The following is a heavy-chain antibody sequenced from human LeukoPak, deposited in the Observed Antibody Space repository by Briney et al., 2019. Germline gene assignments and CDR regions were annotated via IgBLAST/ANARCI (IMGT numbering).Heavy chain of an antibody. V-gene: IGHV3-23*01. CDR3: AKDRNPRSRDFWSGYYTCDY. D-gene: IGHD3-3*01. CDR1: GFTFSSYW. J-gene: IGHJ4*02. CDR2: ISGSGGST. Sequence: GGSLRLSCAASGFTFSSYWMSWVRQAPGKGLEWVSAISGSGGSTYYADSVKGRFTISRDNSKNTLYLQMNSLRAEDTAVYYCAKDRNPRSRDFWSGYYTCDYWGQGTLVTVSS.